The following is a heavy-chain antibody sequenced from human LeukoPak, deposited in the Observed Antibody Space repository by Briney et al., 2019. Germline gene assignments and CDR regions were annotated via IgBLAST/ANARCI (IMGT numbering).Heavy chain of an antibody. CDR1: GFTFSSYS. D-gene: IGHD6-6*01. V-gene: IGHV3-48*04. CDR3: ARDSSGHAFDI. Sequence: PGGSLRLSCAASGFTFSSYSMNWVRQAPGKGLEWVSYISSSSSTIYYADSVKGRFTISRDNAKNSLYLQMNSLRAEDTAVYYCARDSSGHAFDIWGQGTMVTVSS. J-gene: IGHJ3*02. CDR2: ISSSSSTI.